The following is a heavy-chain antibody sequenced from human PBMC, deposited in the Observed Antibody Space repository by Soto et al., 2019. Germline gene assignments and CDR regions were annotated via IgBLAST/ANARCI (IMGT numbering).Heavy chain of an antibody. CDR1: GGSFSGYY. CDR3: ACHLYGSGTAFDY. Sequence: QVQLQQWGAGLLKPSETLSLTCAVYGGSFSGYYWSWIRQPPGKGLEWIGEINHSGSTNYNPSLKSRVTISVDTSKNQFSLKLSSVTAADTAVYYCACHLYGSGTAFDYWGQGTLVTVSS. D-gene: IGHD3-10*01. V-gene: IGHV4-34*01. CDR2: INHSGST. J-gene: IGHJ4*02.